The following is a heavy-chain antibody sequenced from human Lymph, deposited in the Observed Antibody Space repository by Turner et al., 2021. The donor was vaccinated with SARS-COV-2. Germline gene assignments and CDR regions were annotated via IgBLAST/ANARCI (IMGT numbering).Heavy chain of an antibody. Sequence: QVQLVQSGGEVKKPGSSVNIPCKPYGAPFSSYATSWVRQAPGQGLEWMGRFSPSLGIANYAQKFQGRVTITADKSTSTAYMELSSLRSEDTAVYYCARGRLDSCGGSYYNWFDPWGQGTLVTVSS. CDR1: GAPFSSYA. CDR3: ARGRLDSCGGSYYNWFDP. CDR2: FSPSLGIA. V-gene: IGHV1-69*04. D-gene: IGHD1-26*01. J-gene: IGHJ5*02.